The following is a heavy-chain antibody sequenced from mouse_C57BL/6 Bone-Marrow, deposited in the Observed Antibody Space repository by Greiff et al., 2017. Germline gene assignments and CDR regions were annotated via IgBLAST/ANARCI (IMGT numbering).Heavy chain of an antibody. D-gene: IGHD2-2*01. J-gene: IGHJ2*01. CDR2: ISSGSSTI. CDR3: ARLGMVTKNY. CDR1: GFTFSDYG. V-gene: IGHV5-17*01. Sequence: EVKLVESGGGLVKPGGSLKLSCAASGFTFSDYGMHWVRQAPEKGLEWVAYISSGSSTIYYADTVKGRFTISRDNAKNTLFLQMTRLRSEDTAMYYCARLGMVTKNYWGQGTTLTVSS.